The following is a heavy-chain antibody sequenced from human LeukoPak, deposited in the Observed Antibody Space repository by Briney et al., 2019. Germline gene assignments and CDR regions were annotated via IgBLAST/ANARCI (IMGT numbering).Heavy chain of an antibody. D-gene: IGHD7-27*01. V-gene: IGHV3-21*01. J-gene: IGHJ4*02. CDR3: ARAQPGDAPPFHY. Sequence: GGSLRLSCAASGFTFSSYSMNWVRQAPGKGMEWVSSISSSRIYIYYADSVKGRFTISRDNPKNSLYLQMNSLRAEDTAVYYCARAQPGDAPPFHYWGQGTLVTVSS. CDR2: ISSSRIYI. CDR1: GFTFSSYS.